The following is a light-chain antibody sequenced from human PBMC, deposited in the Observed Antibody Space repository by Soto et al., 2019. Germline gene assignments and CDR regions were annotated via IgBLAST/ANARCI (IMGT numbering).Light chain of an antibody. CDR3: CSYRTSSTYV. CDR1: SSDVGGHNS. CDR2: DVT. J-gene: IGLJ1*01. V-gene: IGLV2-14*01. Sequence: QSALTQPASVSGSPGQSITISCSGTSSDVGGHNSVSWYQQRPGKAPKLIIYDVTARPSGISNRFSGSKSGNTASLTISGLQAEDEADYYCCSYRTSSTYVFGTGTKLTVL.